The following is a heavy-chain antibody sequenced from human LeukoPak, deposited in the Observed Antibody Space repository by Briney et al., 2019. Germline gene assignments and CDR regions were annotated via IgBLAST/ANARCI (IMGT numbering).Heavy chain of an antibody. CDR2: INDSGRI. D-gene: IGHD1-7*01. CDR1: GGSFNNYY. V-gene: IGHV4-34*01. CDR3: ARRWNYGIHYHIDV. Sequence: PSETLSLTCAVYGGSFNNYYWNWIRQAPGKGLEWIGEINDSGRIIYNPSLKSRVTISVDTSKNQFSLGLSSVTAADTGIYYCARRWNYGIHYHIDVWGEGTTVTVSS. J-gene: IGHJ6*03.